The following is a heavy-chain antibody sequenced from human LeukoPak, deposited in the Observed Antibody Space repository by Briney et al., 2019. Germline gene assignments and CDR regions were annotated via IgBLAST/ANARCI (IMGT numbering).Heavy chain of an antibody. CDR2: IIPIFGTA. J-gene: IGHJ4*02. CDR3: ARSGSYSHPGDY. V-gene: IGHV1-69*06. Sequence: ASVNVSCKASGGTFSSYAIIWVRQAPGQGLEWMGGIIPIFGTANYAQKFRGRVTITADKSTRTAYMELSSLRSEDTAVYYCARSGSYSHPGDYWGQGTLVTVSS. CDR1: GGTFSSYA. D-gene: IGHD1-26*01.